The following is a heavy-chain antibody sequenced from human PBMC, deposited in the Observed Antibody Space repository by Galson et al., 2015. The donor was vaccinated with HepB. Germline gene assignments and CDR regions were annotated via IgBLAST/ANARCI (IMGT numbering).Heavy chain of an antibody. CDR1: GFTFSSYA. CDR3: ARDSSGHSSGWWGFDY. CDR2: ISYDGSNK. D-gene: IGHD6-19*01. J-gene: IGHJ4*02. V-gene: IGHV3-30-3*01. Sequence: SLRLSCAASGFTFSSYAMHWVRQAPGKGLEWVAVISYDGSNKYYADSVKGRFTISRDNSKNTLYLQMNSLRAEDTAVYYCARDSSGHSSGWWGFDYWGQGTLVTVSS.